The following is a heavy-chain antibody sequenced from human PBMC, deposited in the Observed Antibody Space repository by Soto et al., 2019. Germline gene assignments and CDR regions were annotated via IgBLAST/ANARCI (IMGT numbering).Heavy chain of an antibody. Sequence: SETLSLTCTVSGGSISSGGYYWSWIRQHPGKGLEWIGYIYYSGSTYYNPSLKSRVTISVDTSKNQFSLKLSSVTAADTAVYYCARGSSGWYDYWGQGTLVTVSS. CDR3: ARGSSGWYDY. V-gene: IGHV4-31*03. D-gene: IGHD6-19*01. J-gene: IGHJ4*02. CDR2: IYYSGST. CDR1: GGSISSGGYY.